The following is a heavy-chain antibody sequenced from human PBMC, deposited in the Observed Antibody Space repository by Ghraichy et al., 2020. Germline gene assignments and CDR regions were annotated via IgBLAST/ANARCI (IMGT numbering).Heavy chain of an antibody. Sequence: GGSLRLSCAASGFTFSSYDMHWVRQATGKGLEWVSAIGTAGDTYYPGSVKGRFTISRENAKNSLYLQMNSLRAGDTAVYYCARDASGYDSSGSYFDLWGRGTLVTVSS. CDR1: GFTFSSYD. D-gene: IGHD3-22*01. CDR3: ARDASGYDSSGSYFDL. V-gene: IGHV3-13*01. CDR2: IGTAGDT. J-gene: IGHJ2*01.